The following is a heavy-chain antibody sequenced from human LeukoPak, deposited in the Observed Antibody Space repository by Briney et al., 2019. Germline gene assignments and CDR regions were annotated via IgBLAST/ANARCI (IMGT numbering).Heavy chain of an antibody. Sequence: ASVKVSCKASGYTFTGYYMHWVRQAPGQGLEWMGWINPNSGGTNYAQKFQGRVTMTRDTSISTAYMELSRLRSEDTAVYYCARDIVRFGELKNAFDIWGQGTMVTVSS. J-gene: IGHJ3*02. V-gene: IGHV1-2*02. CDR2: INPNSGGT. CDR1: GYTFTGYY. CDR3: ARDIVRFGELKNAFDI. D-gene: IGHD3-10*01.